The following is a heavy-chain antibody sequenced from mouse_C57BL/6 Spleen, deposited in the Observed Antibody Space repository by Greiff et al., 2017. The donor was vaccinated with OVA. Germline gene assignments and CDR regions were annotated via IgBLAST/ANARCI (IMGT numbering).Heavy chain of an antibody. CDR2: IDPSDSYT. CDR3: ARKLLYQSYWDFDV. CDR1: GYTFTSYW. V-gene: IGHV1-69*01. D-gene: IGHD2-12*01. Sequence: QVQLQQPGAELVMPGASVKLSCKASGYTFTSYWMHWVKQRPGQGLEWIGEIDPSDSYTNYNQKFKGKSTLTVDKSSSTAYMQLSSLTSEDSAVYYCARKLLYQSYWDFDVWGTGTTVTVSS. J-gene: IGHJ1*03.